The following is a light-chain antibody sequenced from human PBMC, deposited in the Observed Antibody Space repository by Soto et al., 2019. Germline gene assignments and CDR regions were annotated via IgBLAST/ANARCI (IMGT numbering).Light chain of an antibody. CDR1: QSVSTY. CDR3: QQRSNWLLT. J-gene: IGKJ4*01. CDR2: GAF. Sequence: EIVLTQSPATLSLSPGERATLSCRASQSVSTYLAWYQQKPGQAPRLLIYGAFNRATGVPARFSGSGSGTDFALTISILEPEDFAVYYCQQRSNWLLTFGGGTKVEIK. V-gene: IGKV3-11*01.